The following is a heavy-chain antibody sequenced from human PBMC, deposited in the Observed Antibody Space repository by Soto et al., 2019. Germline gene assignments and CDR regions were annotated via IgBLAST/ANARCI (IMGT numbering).Heavy chain of an antibody. D-gene: IGHD3-3*01. V-gene: IGHV3-48*03. CDR1: GFTFSSYE. CDR3: ASGGRFLEWLPSYGMDV. J-gene: IGHJ6*02. CDR2: ISSSGSTI. Sequence: PGGSLRLSCAASGFTFSSYEMNWVRQAPGKGLEWVSYISSSGSTIYYADSVKDRFTISRDNAKNSLYLQMNSLRAEDTAVYYCASGGRFLEWLPSYGMDVWGQGTTVTVSS.